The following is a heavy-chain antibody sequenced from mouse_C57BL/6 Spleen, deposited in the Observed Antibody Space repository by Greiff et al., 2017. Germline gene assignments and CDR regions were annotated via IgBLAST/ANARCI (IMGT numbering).Heavy chain of an antibody. Sequence: VQLQQSGPELVKPGASVKISCKASGYSFTGHYMNWVKQSPEKSLEWIGEINPSTGGTTYNQKFKAKATLTVDKSSSTAYMQLKSLTSEDSAVYYCARNWEGDYFDYWGQGTTLTVSS. CDR2: INPSTGGT. CDR1: GYSFTGHY. CDR3: ARNWEGDYFDY. D-gene: IGHD4-1*01. J-gene: IGHJ2*01. V-gene: IGHV1-42*01.